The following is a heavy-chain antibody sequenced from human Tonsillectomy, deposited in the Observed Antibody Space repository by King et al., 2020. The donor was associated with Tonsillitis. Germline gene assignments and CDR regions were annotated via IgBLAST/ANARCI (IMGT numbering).Heavy chain of an antibody. CDR2: IYSGGST. CDR1: GFTVSSNY. D-gene: IGHD3-9*01. Sequence: VQLVESGGGLVQPGGSLRLSCAASGFTVSSNYMSWVRQAPGKGLEWVSVIYSGGSTYYADSVKGRFTISRHNSKNTLYLQMNSLRAEHTAVYYCARDLGPVRYFDSYYYYGMDVWGQGTTVTVSS. V-gene: IGHV3-53*04. CDR3: ARDLGPVRYFDSYYYYGMDV. J-gene: IGHJ6*02.